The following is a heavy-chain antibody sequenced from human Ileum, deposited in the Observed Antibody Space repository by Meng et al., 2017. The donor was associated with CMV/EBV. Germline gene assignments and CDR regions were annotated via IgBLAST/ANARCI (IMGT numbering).Heavy chain of an antibody. V-gene: IGHV1-2*02. Sequence: YTFTGYYMHWVRQAPGQGLEWMGWINPNSGGTNYAQKFQGRVTMTRDTSISTAYMELSRLRSDDTAVYYCARLGGCSSTSCYKPFDYWGQGTLVTVSS. CDR3: ARLGGCSSTSCYKPFDY. CDR2: INPNSGGT. CDR1: YTFTGYY. J-gene: IGHJ4*02. D-gene: IGHD2-2*02.